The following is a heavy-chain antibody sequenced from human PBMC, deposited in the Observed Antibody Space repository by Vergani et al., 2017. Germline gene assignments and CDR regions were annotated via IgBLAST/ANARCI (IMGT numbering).Heavy chain of an antibody. CDR2: ISGSGGST. V-gene: IGHV3-23*01. D-gene: IGHD2-15*01. CDR1: GFTFSSYA. CDR3: AKFSCAGGSCYGYYYYYYVDV. Sequence: EVQLLESGGGLVQPGGSLRLSCAASGFTFSSYAMSWVRQAPGKGLEWVSAISGSGGSTYYADSVKGRFTIARDNSKNTLYLQRNSLGAEDTALYYCAKFSCAGGSCYGYYYYYYVDVWGKGTTVTVSS. J-gene: IGHJ6*03.